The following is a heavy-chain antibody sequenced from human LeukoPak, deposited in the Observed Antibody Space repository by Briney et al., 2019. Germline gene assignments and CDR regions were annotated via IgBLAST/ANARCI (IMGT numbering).Heavy chain of an antibody. CDR2: SSSDLNVK. D-gene: IGHD3-10*01. J-gene: IGHJ4*02. CDR1: GFTFRDFV. Sequence: GGSLRLSCAASGFTFRDFVIHWVRQAPGKGLEWVAVSSSDLNVKLYADSVKGRFTISRDNSRSTLYLQMNSLRPEDTAIYYCAREGYYGSGSPPSLYFDYWGQGTLVTVSS. V-gene: IGHV3-30-3*01. CDR3: AREGYYGSGSPPSLYFDY.